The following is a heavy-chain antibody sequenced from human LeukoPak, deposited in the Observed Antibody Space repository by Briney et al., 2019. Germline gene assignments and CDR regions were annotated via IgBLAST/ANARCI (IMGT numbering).Heavy chain of an antibody. D-gene: IGHD4-23*01. V-gene: IGHV4-39*01. J-gene: IGHJ4*02. Sequence: PSETLSLTCTVSGGSISSSSYYWGWIRQPPGKGLEWIGSIYYSGRTYYNPSLKSRVTVSADTSKNQFSLKLTSVTAADTAVYYCARLTQITAWYIHYWGQGTLVTVSS. CDR3: ARLTQITAWYIHY. CDR1: GGSISSSSYY. CDR2: IYYSGRT.